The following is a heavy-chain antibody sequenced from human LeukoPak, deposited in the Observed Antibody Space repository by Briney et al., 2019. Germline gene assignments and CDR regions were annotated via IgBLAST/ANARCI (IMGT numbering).Heavy chain of an antibody. Sequence: SETLSLTCTVSGGSISSSSYYWGWIRQPPGKGLEWIGSSYYSGSTYYNPSLKSRVTISVDTSKNQFSLKLSSVTAADTAVYYCARQSIAARRGWFDPWGQGTLVTVSS. CDR2: SYYSGST. J-gene: IGHJ5*02. V-gene: IGHV4-39*01. CDR1: GGSISSSSYY. CDR3: ARQSIAARRGWFDP. D-gene: IGHD6-6*01.